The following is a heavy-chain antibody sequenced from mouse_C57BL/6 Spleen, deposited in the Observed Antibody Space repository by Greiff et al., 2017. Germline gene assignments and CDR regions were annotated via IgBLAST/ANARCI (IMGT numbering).Heavy chain of an antibody. CDR2: IYPGSGST. V-gene: IGHV1-55*01. CDR1: GYTFTSYW. CDR3: ARSTLYYYAMDY. Sequence: QVQLQQPGAELVKPGASVQMSCKASGYTFTSYWLTWVKQRPGQGLEWIGDIYPGSGSTNYNEKFKSKATLTVDTSSSTAYMQLSSLTSEDSAVYYCARSTLYYYAMDYWGQGTSVTVSS. J-gene: IGHJ4*01.